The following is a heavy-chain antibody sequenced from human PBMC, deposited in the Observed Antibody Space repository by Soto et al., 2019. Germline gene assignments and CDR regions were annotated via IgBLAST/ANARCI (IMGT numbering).Heavy chain of an antibody. CDR2: INDSGNI. CDR1: GASFSGYQ. D-gene: IGHD3-10*01. V-gene: IGHV4-34*01. CDR3: ARGLIVWFGELSRRGGHYYYMDV. J-gene: IGHJ6*03. Sequence: QVQLQQWGAGLLKPSETLSLTCAVYGASFSGYQRTWIRQTPGKGLEWIGEINDSGNINYNPSLQSRVTISLDTPKKQISLKLSSVTAADSGVYYCARGLIVWFGELSRRGGHYYYMDVWGKGTTVTVSS.